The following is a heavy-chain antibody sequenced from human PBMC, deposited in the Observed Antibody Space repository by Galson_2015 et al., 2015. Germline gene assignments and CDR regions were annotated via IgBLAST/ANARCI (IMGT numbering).Heavy chain of an antibody. J-gene: IGHJ6*02. CDR3: ARDQRLWDHYFGMDV. D-gene: IGHD5-18*01. V-gene: IGHV3-48*02. Sequence: SLRLSCAGSGFTFSSYSLNWVRQAPGKGLQWVAYTVGDGTVMHYADSVKGRFTISRDNAKNSLFLQMNSLTDEDTAVYYCARDQRLWDHYFGMDVWGQGTTVTVSS. CDR2: TVGDGTVM. CDR1: GFTFSSYS.